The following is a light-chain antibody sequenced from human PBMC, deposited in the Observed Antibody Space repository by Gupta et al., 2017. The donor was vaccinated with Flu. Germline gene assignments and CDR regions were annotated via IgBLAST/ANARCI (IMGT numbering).Light chain of an antibody. V-gene: IGKV1-5*03. J-gene: IGKJ4*01. CDR3: LQYHAFAS. CDR1: QNINRW. Sequence: VGDRITITCRASQNINRWLAWYQQKPGKAPKLLIQTASTLQGGVPSRFSGSGSVTEFTLTISSLQPDDFATYYCLQYHAFASFGGGTTVEIK. CDR2: TAS.